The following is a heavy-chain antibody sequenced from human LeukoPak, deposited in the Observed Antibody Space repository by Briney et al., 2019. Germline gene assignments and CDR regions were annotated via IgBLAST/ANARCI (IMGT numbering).Heavy chain of an antibody. Sequence: SETLSLTCTVSGDSIRSYYWNWIRQSPGKGLEWIAYIFHSGTTNYNPSLKSRVTISVDTSKNQFSLRLTSVTAADTAVYYCARIGGSGNYVKGYFDLWGRGTLVIVSS. CDR1: GDSIRSYY. J-gene: IGHJ2*01. CDR2: IFHSGTT. V-gene: IGHV4-59*08. D-gene: IGHD3-10*01. CDR3: ARIGGSGNYVKGYFDL.